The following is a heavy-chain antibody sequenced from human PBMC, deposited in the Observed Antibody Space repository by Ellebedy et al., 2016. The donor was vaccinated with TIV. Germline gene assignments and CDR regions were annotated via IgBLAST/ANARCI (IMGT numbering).Heavy chain of an antibody. CDR2: ISSTGSRT. V-gene: IGHV3-23*01. CDR1: GFTFSSYA. CDR3: AKGRGGGTDTSAPRYYFDY. D-gene: IGHD3-22*01. Sequence: PGGYLRLSCAASGFTFSSYAMSWVRQAPGKGLEWVSTISSTGSRTYYADSVEGRFIISRDNSKKTLYLQMNSLRAEDTAVYYCAKGRGGGTDTSAPRYYFDYWGLGTLVTVSS. J-gene: IGHJ4*02.